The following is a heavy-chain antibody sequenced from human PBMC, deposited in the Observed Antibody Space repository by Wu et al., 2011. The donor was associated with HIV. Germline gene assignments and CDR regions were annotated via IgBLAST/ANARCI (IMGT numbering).Heavy chain of an antibody. CDR2: INPSGGIT. V-gene: IGHV1-46*01. J-gene: IGHJ4*02. CDR1: GYSFTSYY. Sequence: VQLVQSGAEVKKPGASVKVSCKASGYSFTSYYMHWVRQAPGQGLEWMGIINPSGGITSYAQKFQGRVTMTRDTSTITVYMELSSLRSEDTAVYYCAREGTYDAFGDYFDYWGQGRWSTSP. CDR3: AREGTYDAFGDYFDY. D-gene: IGHD3-10*01.